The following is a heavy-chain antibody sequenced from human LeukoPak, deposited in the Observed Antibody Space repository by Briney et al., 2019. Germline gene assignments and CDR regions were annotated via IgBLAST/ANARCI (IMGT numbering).Heavy chain of an antibody. D-gene: IGHD3-10*01. J-gene: IGHJ4*02. CDR2: IYYSGST. CDR3: ARRVGNYFDY. CDR1: GGSMSSYY. V-gene: IGHV4-59*08. Sequence: SETLSLTCTVSGGSMSSYYWSWIRQPPGKGLEWIGSIYYSGSTKYNPSLKSRVSTSVDTSKNQFSLKLSSVTAADTAVYYCARRVGNYFDYWGQGTLVTVSS.